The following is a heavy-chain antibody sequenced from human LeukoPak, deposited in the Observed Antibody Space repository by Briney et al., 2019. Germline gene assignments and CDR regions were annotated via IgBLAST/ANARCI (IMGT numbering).Heavy chain of an antibody. D-gene: IGHD3-10*01. V-gene: IGHV3-74*01. J-gene: IGHJ4*02. Sequence: GGSLRLSCAASGFTFSSYWMSWVRQAPGKGLVWAARINTNGSPTQYADSVKGRFTISRDNAKTTLYLQMNSLRDEDTAVYYCAGDLISGSGSLGYWGQGTLVTVSS. CDR3: AGDLISGSGSLGY. CDR1: GFTFSSYW. CDR2: INTNGSPT.